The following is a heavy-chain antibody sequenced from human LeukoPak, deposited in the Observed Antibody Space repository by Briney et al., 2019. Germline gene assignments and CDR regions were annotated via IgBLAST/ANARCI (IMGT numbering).Heavy chain of an antibody. J-gene: IGHJ4*02. CDR2: IYYSGST. D-gene: IGHD3-16*02. V-gene: IGHV4-59*01. CDR1: GCSISSYY. CDR3: ARARYYDYVWGSYRHAYYFDY. Sequence: PSETLSLTCTGSGCSISSYYWSWIRQPPGKGLEWIGYIYYSGSTNYNPSLKSRVTISVDTSKNQFSLKLSSVTAADTAVYYCARARYYDYVWGSYRHAYYFDYWGQGTLVTVSS.